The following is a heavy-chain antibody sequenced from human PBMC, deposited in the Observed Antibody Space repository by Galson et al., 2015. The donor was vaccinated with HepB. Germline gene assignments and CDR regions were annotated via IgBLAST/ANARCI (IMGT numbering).Heavy chain of an antibody. CDR1: GYTFTGYY. Sequence: SVKVSCKAAGYTFTGYYIHWVRQAPGQGLEWMGWINPNSGAADYAQKFQGRVTMTTDTSISSAYMELDRLRSDDTAIYYCAREVVPAPLVYLDVWGKGTAVTVSS. V-gene: IGHV1-2*02. D-gene: IGHD2-2*01. CDR3: AREVVPAPLVYLDV. CDR2: INPNSGAA. J-gene: IGHJ6*03.